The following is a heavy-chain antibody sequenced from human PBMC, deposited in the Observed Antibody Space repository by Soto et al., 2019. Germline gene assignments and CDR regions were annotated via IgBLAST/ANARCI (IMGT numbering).Heavy chain of an antibody. V-gene: IGHV4-28*01. CDR3: ARMGVVAATNNWFDP. D-gene: IGHD2-15*01. Sequence: PSETLSLTCAVSGYSISSSNWWGWIRQPPGKGLEWIGYIYYSGSTYYNPSLKSRVTMSVDTSKNQFSLKLSSVTAVDTAVYYCARMGVVAATNNWFDPWGQGTLVTVSS. CDR1: GYSISSSNW. J-gene: IGHJ5*02. CDR2: IYYSGST.